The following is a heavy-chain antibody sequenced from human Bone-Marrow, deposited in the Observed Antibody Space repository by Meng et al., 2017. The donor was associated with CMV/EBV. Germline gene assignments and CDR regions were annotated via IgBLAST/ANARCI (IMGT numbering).Heavy chain of an antibody. V-gene: IGHV3-30-3*01. CDR2: ISYDGSNK. Sequence: LSLTCAASGFTFSSYAMHWVRQAPGKGLEWVAVISYDGSNKYYADSVKGRFTISRDNSKNTLYLQMNSLRAEDTAVYYCARVGNEYQLLFSAFDIWGQGTMVTVSS. D-gene: IGHD2-2*01. CDR3: ARVGNEYQLLFSAFDI. CDR1: GFTFSSYA. J-gene: IGHJ3*02.